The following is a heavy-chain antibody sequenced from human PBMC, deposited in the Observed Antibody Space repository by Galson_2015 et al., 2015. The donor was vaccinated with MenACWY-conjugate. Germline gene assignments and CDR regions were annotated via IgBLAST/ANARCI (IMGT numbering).Heavy chain of an antibody. D-gene: IGHD2-21*01. Sequence: SLRLSCAASGFTFSSHWMHWVRQGPGKGLVWASGINSDGSTTSYADSVKGRFTISRDNAKNTLFLQMNSLRAEDTAVYYCASLFPVRRNWFDPWGQGTLVTVSS. CDR3: ASLFPVRRNWFDP. CDR1: GFTFSSHW. V-gene: IGHV3-74*01. CDR2: INSDGSTT. J-gene: IGHJ5*02.